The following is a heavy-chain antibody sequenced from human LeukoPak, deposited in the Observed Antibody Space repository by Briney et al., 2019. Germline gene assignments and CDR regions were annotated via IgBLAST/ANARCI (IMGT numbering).Heavy chain of an antibody. Sequence: PGRSLRLSCAASGFTFSDHYMSWIRQAPGKGLEWVSYISSSGSTIYYADSVKGRFTISRDNAKNSLYLQMNSLRAEDTAVYYCARDQEYSTGWPSHDYWGQGTLVIVS. D-gene: IGHD6-19*01. CDR2: ISSSGSTI. V-gene: IGHV3-11*01. CDR1: GFTFSDHY. CDR3: ARDQEYSTGWPSHDY. J-gene: IGHJ4*02.